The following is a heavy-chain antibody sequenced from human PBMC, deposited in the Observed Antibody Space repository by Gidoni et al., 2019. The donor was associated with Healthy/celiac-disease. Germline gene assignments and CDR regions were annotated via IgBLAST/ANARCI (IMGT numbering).Heavy chain of an antibody. CDR1: GFTFSNAW. J-gene: IGHJ6*02. CDR2: IKSKTDGGTT. CDR3: TTDFIVGPHYYYGMDV. Sequence: EVQLVESGGGLVKPGWSLRLSCAASGFTFSNAWMSWVRQAPGKGLEWVGRIKSKTDGGTTDYAAPVKGRFTISRDDSKNTLYLQMNSLKTEDTAVYYCTTDFIVGPHYYYGMDVWGQGTTVTVSS. D-gene: IGHD2-15*01. V-gene: IGHV3-15*01.